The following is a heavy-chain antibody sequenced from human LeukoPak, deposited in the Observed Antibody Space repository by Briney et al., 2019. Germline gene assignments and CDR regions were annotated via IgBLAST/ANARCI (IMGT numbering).Heavy chain of an antibody. D-gene: IGHD5-24*01. J-gene: IGHJ6*02. V-gene: IGHV4-59*01. CDR3: ARVDKGDGYNYGMDV. CDR1: GGSISSYY. Sequence: SETLSLTCTVSGGSISSYYWSWIRQPPGKGLEWIGYIYYSGSTNYNPSLKSRVTISVDTSKNQFSLKLSSVTAADTAVYYCARVDKGDGYNYGMDVWGQGTTITVSS. CDR2: IYYSGST.